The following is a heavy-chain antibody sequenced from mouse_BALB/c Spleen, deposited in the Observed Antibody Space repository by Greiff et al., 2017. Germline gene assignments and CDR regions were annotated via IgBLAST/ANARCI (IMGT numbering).Heavy chain of an antibody. J-gene: IGHJ3*01. Sequence: VQLQESGAELVRPGTSVKISCKASGYAFTNYWLGWVKQRPGHGLEWIGDIYPGSGNTYYNEKFKGKATLTADKSSSTAYMQLSSLTSEDSAVYFCARGDWFAYWGQGTLVTVSA. CDR1: GYAFTNYW. V-gene: IGHV1-63*01. CDR2: IYPGSGNT. CDR3: ARGDWFAY.